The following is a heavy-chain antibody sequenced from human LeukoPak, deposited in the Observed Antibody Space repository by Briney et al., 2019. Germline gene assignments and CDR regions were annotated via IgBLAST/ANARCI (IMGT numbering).Heavy chain of an antibody. CDR3: ARGGGSYGLEYYFDY. V-gene: IGHV3-21*01. D-gene: IGHD5-18*01. Sequence: GGSLRLSCAASGFTFSSYSMNWVRQAPGKGLEWVSSLSSSSSSIYYAGAVKGRFTISRDNARNSLYLQMNSLRAEDTAVYYCARGGGSYGLEYYFDYWGQGTLVTVSS. CDR1: GFTFSSYS. CDR2: LSSSSSSI. J-gene: IGHJ4*02.